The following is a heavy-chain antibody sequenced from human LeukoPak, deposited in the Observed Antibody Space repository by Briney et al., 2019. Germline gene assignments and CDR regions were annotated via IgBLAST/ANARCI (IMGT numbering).Heavy chain of an antibody. J-gene: IGHJ4*02. D-gene: IGHD5-18*01. CDR1: GGTFISYA. Sequence: SVKVSCKASGGTFISYAISWVRQAPGQGLEWMGRIIPILGIANYAQKFQGRVTITADKSTSTAYMELSSLRSEDTAVYYCARGGPDTALDQYYFDYWGQGTLVTVSS. V-gene: IGHV1-69*04. CDR2: IIPILGIA. CDR3: ARGGPDTALDQYYFDY.